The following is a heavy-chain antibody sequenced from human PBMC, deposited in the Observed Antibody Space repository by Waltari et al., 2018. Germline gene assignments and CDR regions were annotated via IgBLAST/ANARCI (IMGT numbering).Heavy chain of an antibody. D-gene: IGHD6-13*01. CDR3: AKEIRSAADTLDY. CDR2: VYYTGKT. J-gene: IGHJ4*02. Sequence: QMQLQESGPGLVKPSETLSLTCTVSGGSNSSSSYYWGWIPQRQGEGLQWIGSVYYTGKTHYNPSLKSRDTISVDTSKNQCSRKVDSVTAADTAVYYCAKEIRSAADTLDYWGQGTLVTVSS. CDR1: GGSNSSSSYY. V-gene: IGHV4-39*07.